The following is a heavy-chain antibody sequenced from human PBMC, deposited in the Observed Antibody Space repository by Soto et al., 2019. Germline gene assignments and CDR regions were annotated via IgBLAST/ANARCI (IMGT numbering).Heavy chain of an antibody. D-gene: IGHD3-3*01. V-gene: IGHV4-39*01. Sequence: PSETLSLTCTVSGGSISSSSYYWGWIRQPPGKGLEWIGSIYYSGSTYYNPSLKSRVTISVDTSKNQFSLKLSSVTAADTAVYYCATLAGFLERLLSRNHYYYYGMDVWGQGTTVTVSS. CDR3: ATLAGFLERLLSRNHYYYYGMDV. CDR1: GGSISSSSYY. CDR2: IYYSGST. J-gene: IGHJ6*02.